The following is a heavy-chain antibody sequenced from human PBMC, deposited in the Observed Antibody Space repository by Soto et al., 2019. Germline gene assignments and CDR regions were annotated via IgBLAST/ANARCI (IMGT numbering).Heavy chain of an antibody. Sequence: GGSLRLSCAASGFTFSSYWMHWVRQAPGKGLVWVSRINSDGSSTSYADSVKGRFTISRDNAKNTLYLQMNSLRAEDTAVYYCAREKEYCSGGSCYFDLDYWGQGTLVTVSS. J-gene: IGHJ4*02. CDR3: AREKEYCSGGSCYFDLDY. CDR1: GFTFSSYW. CDR2: INSDGSST. V-gene: IGHV3-74*01. D-gene: IGHD2-15*01.